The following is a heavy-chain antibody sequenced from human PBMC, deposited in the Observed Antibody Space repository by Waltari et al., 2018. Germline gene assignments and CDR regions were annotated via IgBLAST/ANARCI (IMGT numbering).Heavy chain of an antibody. CDR2: IYSGGST. Sequence: EVQLVESGGGLIQPGGSLRLSCAASGFTVCSNYMSWVRTAPGRGLEWVSVIYSGGSTYYADSVKGRFTISRDNSKNTLYLQMNSLRAEDTAVYYCARDYRGSSGYYYPGAFDIWGQGTMVTVSS. V-gene: IGHV3-53*01. CDR3: ARDYRGSSGYYYPGAFDI. J-gene: IGHJ3*02. CDR1: GFTVCSNY. D-gene: IGHD3-22*01.